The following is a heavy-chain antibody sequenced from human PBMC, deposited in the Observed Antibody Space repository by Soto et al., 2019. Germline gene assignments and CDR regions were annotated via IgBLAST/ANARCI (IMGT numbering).Heavy chain of an antibody. Sequence: GGSLRLSCGGSGFTFSSYAMSWVRQAPGKGLEWVSAISGSGGSTYYADSVKGRFTISRDNSKNTLYLQMNSLRAEDTAVYYCAKDRVGLEPYYFDYWGQGTLVTVSS. CDR3: AKDRVGLEPYYFDY. J-gene: IGHJ4*02. D-gene: IGHD1-1*01. CDR2: ISGSGGST. CDR1: GFTFSSYA. V-gene: IGHV3-23*01.